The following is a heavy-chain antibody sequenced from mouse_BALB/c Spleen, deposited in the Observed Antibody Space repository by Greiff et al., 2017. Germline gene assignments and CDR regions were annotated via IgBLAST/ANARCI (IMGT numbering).Heavy chain of an antibody. D-gene: IGHD1-2*01. CDR1: GYSITSCYY. V-gene: IGHV3-6*02. CDR3: ARDNDYGYRAWFAY. Sequence: DVQLQESGPGLVKPSQSLSLTCSVTGYSITSCYYWNWIRQFPGNKLEWMGYISYDGSNNYNPSLKNRISITRDTSKNQFFLKLNSVTTEDTATYYCARDNDYGYRAWFAYWGQGTLVTVSA. J-gene: IGHJ3*01. CDR2: ISYDGSN.